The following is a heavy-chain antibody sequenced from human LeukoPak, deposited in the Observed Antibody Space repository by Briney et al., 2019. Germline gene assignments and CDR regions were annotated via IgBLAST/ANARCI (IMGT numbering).Heavy chain of an antibody. Sequence: GASVKVSCKASGYTFTGYYMHWVRQAPGQGPEWMGRINPNSGGTNYAQKFQGRVTMTRDTSISTAYMELSRLRSDDTAVYYCARRGYSNYYFDYWGQGTLVTVSS. D-gene: IGHD4-11*01. CDR3: ARRGYSNYYFDY. CDR2: INPNSGGT. CDR1: GYTFTGYY. J-gene: IGHJ4*02. V-gene: IGHV1-2*06.